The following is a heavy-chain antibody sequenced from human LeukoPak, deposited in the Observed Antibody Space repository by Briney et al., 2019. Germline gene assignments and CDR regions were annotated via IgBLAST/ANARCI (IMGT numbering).Heavy chain of an antibody. V-gene: IGHV3-7*01. D-gene: IGHD6-6*01. CDR1: GFTFSSSW. J-gene: IGHJ4*02. CDR2: IKQDGSEK. CDR3: ARLEYSSSSLDY. Sequence: GGSLRLSCAASGFTFSSSWMSWVRQAPGKGLEWVANIKQDGSEKYYVDSVKGRFTISRDNAKNSVYLQMNSLRAEDTAVYYCARLEYSSSSLDYWGQGTLVTVSS.